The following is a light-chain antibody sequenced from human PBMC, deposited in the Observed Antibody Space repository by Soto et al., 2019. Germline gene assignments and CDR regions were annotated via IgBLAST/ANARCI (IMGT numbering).Light chain of an antibody. CDR1: QSLSSN. J-gene: IGKJ1*01. Sequence: EIVLTQSPGTLSLSPGERAILSYRASQSLSSNLAWYQQKVGQAPRLLIYGASTRATGIPARFSGSGSGTEFTLTISSLQSEDFAVYYCQQYNNWPPWTFGQGTKVDIK. CDR2: GAS. V-gene: IGKV3-15*01. CDR3: QQYNNWPPWT.